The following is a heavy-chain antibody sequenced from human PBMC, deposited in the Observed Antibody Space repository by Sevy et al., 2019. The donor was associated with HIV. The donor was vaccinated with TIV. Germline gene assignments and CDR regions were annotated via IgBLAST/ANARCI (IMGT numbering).Heavy chain of an antibody. D-gene: IGHD4-17*01. CDR1: GFTFSSYE. Sequence: GRSLRLSCTASGFTFSSYEMNWVRQAPGKGLEWVSYITNSGSSIYYSDSVRGRFTVSRDNAKNSLYLQMKSLRAEDTAVYYCARDLPPSATTVAHFDYWGRGTLVTVSS. CDR3: ARDLPPSATTVAHFDY. V-gene: IGHV3-48*03. CDR2: ITNSGSSI. J-gene: IGHJ4*02.